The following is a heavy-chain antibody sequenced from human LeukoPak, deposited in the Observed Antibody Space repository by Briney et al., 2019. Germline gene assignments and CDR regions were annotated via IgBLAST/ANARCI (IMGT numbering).Heavy chain of an antibody. CDR2: INPNSGGT. J-gene: IGHJ6*03. D-gene: IGHD2-15*01. CDR3: ARDQGGTWKAAEYYMDV. V-gene: IGHV1-2*02. Sequence: VASVKVSCKASGYTFTGYYMHWVRQAPGQGLEWMGWINPNSGGTNYAQKFQGRVTMTRDTSISTAYMELSRLRSDDTAVYYCARDQGGTWKAAEYYMDVWGKGTTVTVSS. CDR1: GYTFTGYY.